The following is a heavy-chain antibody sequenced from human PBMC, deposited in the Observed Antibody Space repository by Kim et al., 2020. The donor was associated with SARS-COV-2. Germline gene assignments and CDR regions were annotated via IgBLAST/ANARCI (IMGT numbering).Heavy chain of an antibody. D-gene: IGHD3-10*01. CDR1: GFTVSSNY. J-gene: IGHJ4*02. Sequence: GGSLRLSCAASGFTVSSNYMSWVRQAPGKGLEWVSVIYSGGSTYYADSVKGRFTISRDNSKNTLYLQMNSLRAEDTAVYYCARDTGAGYYGSGSYYGYWGQGTLVTVSS. V-gene: IGHV3-53*01. CDR2: IYSGGST. CDR3: ARDTGAGYYGSGSYYGY.